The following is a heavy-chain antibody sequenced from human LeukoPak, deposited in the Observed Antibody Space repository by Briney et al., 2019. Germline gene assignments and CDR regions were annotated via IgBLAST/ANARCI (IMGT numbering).Heavy chain of an antibody. CDR2: ICGRGKTI. J-gene: IGHJ4*02. CDR3: ARRAAAHYFDY. CDR1: GFTFRGYE. Sequence: GGSLRLSCAASGFTFRGYEMNWVRQAPGKGLEWISYICGRGKTIYYADSVKGRFTISRDDAKNFLYLQMDSLRVEDTAVYYCARRAAAHYFDYWRQGTLVTVSS. D-gene: IGHD6-25*01. V-gene: IGHV3-48*03.